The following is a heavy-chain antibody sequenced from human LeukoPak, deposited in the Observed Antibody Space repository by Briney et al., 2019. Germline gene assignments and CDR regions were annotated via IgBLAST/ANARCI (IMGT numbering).Heavy chain of an antibody. V-gene: IGHV3-33*06. Sequence: GGSLRLSCAASGFTFSLYGMHWVRQAPGKGLEWVALISNDGSKTYYADSVKGRFTISRDNSKNTVYLQVSSLRADDTAVYYCAKDSRGANFFGDFDYWGQGTLVSVSS. D-gene: IGHD3-10*01. CDR1: GFTFSLYG. CDR2: ISNDGSKT. J-gene: IGHJ4*02. CDR3: AKDSRGANFFGDFDY.